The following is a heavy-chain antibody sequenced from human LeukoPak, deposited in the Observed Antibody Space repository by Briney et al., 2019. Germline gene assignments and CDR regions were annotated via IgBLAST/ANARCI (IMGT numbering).Heavy chain of an antibody. V-gene: IGHV1-46*01. Sequence: ASVNVSYKASGYTFTNYYMQWVRQAPGQGLEWMGVINPSGGSTSYAQKFQGRVTITRDTSTSTVYMELSSLRSEDTAVYYCARGGLVVVPAARYYWFDPWGQGTLVTVSS. D-gene: IGHD2-2*01. CDR2: INPSGGST. CDR3: ARGGLVVVPAARYYWFDP. J-gene: IGHJ5*02. CDR1: GYTFTNYY.